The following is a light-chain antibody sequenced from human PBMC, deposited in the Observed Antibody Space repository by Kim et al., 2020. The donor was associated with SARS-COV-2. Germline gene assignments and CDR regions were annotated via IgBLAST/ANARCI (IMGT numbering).Light chain of an antibody. Sequence: QAGLTQPPSVSKDLRQTATLTCTGNTNNFGKQGATWLQHHQGHPPKLLSYRNNNRPSGISERFSTSRSGYTASLTITGLQPEDEADYYCAAWDVSLSAWVFGGGTQLTVL. V-gene: IGLV10-54*04. J-gene: IGLJ3*02. CDR2: RNN. CDR3: AAWDVSLSAWV. CDR1: TNNFGKQG.